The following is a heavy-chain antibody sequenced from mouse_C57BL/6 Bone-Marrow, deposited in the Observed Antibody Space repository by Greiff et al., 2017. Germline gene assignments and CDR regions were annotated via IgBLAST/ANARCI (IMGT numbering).Heavy chain of an antibody. CDR3: ARSRALYGGYFDY. CDR1: GYTFTDYY. V-gene: IGHV1-76*01. D-gene: IGHD1-1*01. Sequence: QVQLQQSGAELVRPGASVKLSCKASGYTFTDYYINWVTQRPGQGLEWIARMYPGSGNTYYNEKFKGKATLTAEKSSSTAYMQLSSLTSEDSAVYFCARSRALYGGYFDYWGQGTTLTVSS. J-gene: IGHJ2*01. CDR2: MYPGSGNT.